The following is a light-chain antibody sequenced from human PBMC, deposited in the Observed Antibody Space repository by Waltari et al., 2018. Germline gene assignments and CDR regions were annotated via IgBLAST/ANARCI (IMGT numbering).Light chain of an antibody. Sequence: EIVMTHSPATLSVSPGERATLPCRASQSVTSSLAWYQQKPGQAPRLLIYGASTRATGIPARFSGSGSGTDFTLTISRLQIEDFAIYYCQQSYSRPYTFGQGTRLEIK. CDR2: GAS. CDR3: QQSYSRPYT. V-gene: IGKV3-15*01. J-gene: IGKJ2*01. CDR1: QSVTSS.